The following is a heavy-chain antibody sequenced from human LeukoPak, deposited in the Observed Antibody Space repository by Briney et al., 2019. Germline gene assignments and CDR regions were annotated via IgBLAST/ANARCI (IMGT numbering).Heavy chain of an antibody. CDR3: ARELNDYGDYGGY. Sequence: ASVKVSCKASGYTFTGYYMHRVRQAPGQGLEWMGWINPNSGGTNYAQKFQGRVTMTRDTSISTAYMELSRLRSDDTAVYYCARELNDYGDYGGYWGQGTLVTVSP. V-gene: IGHV1-2*02. D-gene: IGHD4-17*01. J-gene: IGHJ4*02. CDR1: GYTFTGYY. CDR2: INPNSGGT.